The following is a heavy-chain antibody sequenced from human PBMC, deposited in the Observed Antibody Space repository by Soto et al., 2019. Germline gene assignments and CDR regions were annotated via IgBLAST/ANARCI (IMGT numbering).Heavy chain of an antibody. D-gene: IGHD2-2*01. CDR3: ARLLGYCSSTSCPKNYYYYYGMDV. J-gene: IGHJ6*02. CDR2: IYPGDSDT. Sequence: SCKGSGYSFTSYWLGWVRQMPGKGLEWMGIIYPGDSDTRYSPSFQGQVTISADKSISTAYLQWSSLKASDTAMYYCARLLGYCSSTSCPKNYYYYYGMDVWGQGTTVTVSS. CDR1: GYSFTSYW. V-gene: IGHV5-51*01.